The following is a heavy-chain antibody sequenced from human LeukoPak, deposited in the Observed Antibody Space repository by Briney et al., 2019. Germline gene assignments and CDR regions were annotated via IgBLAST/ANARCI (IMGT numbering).Heavy chain of an antibody. V-gene: IGHV4-4*07. J-gene: IGHJ5*02. CDR2: IYNSGTT. CDR3: ARDPLYDINGNYFDT. D-gene: IGHD2-8*01. Sequence: SETLSLTCTVSGGSITSNYWNWIRQPAGKGLEWIGHIYNSGTTNYNPSLKSRVAMSMDTSKNEFSLKLSSVTAADTAVYFCARDPLYDINGNYFDTWGQGTLVTVSS. CDR1: GGSITSNY.